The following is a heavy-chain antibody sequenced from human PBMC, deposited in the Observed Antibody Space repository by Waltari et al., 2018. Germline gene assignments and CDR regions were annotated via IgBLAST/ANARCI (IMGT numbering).Heavy chain of an antibody. J-gene: IGHJ3*02. CDR2: IIPIFGTA. V-gene: IGHV1-69*01. CDR3: ARDKLGYCSSTSCYGAGI. CDR1: GGTFSSYP. Sequence: QVQLVQSGAEVKKPGSSVKVSCKAAGGTFSSYPLSWVRQAPGHGLEWMGGIIPIFGTANYAQKFQGRVTITADESTSTAYMELSSLRSEDTAVYYCARDKLGYCSSTSCYGAGIWGQGTMVTVSS. D-gene: IGHD2-2*01.